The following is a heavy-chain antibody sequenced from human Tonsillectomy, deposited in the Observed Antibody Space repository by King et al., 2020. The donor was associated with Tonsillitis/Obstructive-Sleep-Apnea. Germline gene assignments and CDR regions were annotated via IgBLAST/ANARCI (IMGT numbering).Heavy chain of an antibody. CDR1: GFTFSSYW. J-gene: IGHJ5*02. CDR3: ARVLSWGWFDP. Sequence: VQLVESGGGLVQPGGSLRLSCAASGFTFSSYWMGWVRQAPGKGLEWVANIKQDGSEYYYVYSVKGRFTVSRDNAKNSLYLQMNSLRAEDTAVYYCARVLSWGWFDPWGQGILVTVSS. CDR2: IKQDGSEY. D-gene: IGHD7-27*01. V-gene: IGHV3-7*04.